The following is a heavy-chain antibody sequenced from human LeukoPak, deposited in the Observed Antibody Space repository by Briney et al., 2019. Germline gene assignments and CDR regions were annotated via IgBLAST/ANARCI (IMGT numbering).Heavy chain of an antibody. CDR2: IYHSGTT. CDR1: GGYISSFYW. D-gene: IGHD3-22*01. J-gene: IGHJ4*02. V-gene: IGHV4-4*02. Sequence: SETLSLTCAVSGGYISSFYWWSWVRQPPGKGLEWIGEIYHSGTTNSNPSLKSRVAISVDKSNNQFSLRLSSVTAADTAVYYCARMVYDTSGYYPSFDYWGQGTLVTVSS. CDR3: ARMVYDTSGYYPSFDY.